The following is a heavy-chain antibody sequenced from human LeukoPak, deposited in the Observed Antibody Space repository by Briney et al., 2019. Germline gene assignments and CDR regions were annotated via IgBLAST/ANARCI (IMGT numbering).Heavy chain of an antibody. CDR2: IYPGDSDT. J-gene: IGHJ4*02. CDR3: ARSYYDSSGYYYSSFDY. CDR1: GDSFTNYW. V-gene: IGHV5-51*01. D-gene: IGHD3-22*01. Sequence: GESLKISCKGSGDSFTNYWIGWVRQMPGKGLEWMGIIYPGDSDTRYSPSFQGQVTISADKSISTAYLQWNSLKASDTAMYYCARSYYDSSGYYYSSFDYWGQETLVTVSS.